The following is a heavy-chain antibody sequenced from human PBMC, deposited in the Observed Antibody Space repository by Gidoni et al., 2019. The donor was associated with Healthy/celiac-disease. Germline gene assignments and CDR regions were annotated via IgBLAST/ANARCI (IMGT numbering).Heavy chain of an antibody. CDR3: ARVVQWEITFGGVIVPRDDAFDI. V-gene: IGHV1-69*06. Sequence: QVQLVQSGAEVKKPGSSVKVSCKASGGTLSSYAISWVRQAPGQGLEWMGGIIPIFGTANYAQKFQGRVTITADKSTSTAYMELSSLRSEDTAVYYCARVVQWEITFGGVIVPRDDAFDIWGQGTMVTVSS. J-gene: IGHJ3*02. CDR1: GGTLSSYA. D-gene: IGHD3-16*02. CDR2: IIPIFGTA.